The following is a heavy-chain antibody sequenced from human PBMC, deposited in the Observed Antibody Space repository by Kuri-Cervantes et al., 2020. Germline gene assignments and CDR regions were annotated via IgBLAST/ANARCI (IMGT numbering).Heavy chain of an antibody. Sequence: SETLSLTCTVSGGSISSSSYYWGWIRQPPGKGLEWIGYIYYSGSTNYNPSLKSRVTISVDTSKNQFSLKLSSVTAADTAVYYCARVEGYYGSGSPSLLHFDYWGQGTLVTVSS. D-gene: IGHD3-10*01. J-gene: IGHJ4*02. V-gene: IGHV4-61*05. CDR1: GGSISSSSYY. CDR2: IYYSGST. CDR3: ARVEGYYGSGSPSLLHFDY.